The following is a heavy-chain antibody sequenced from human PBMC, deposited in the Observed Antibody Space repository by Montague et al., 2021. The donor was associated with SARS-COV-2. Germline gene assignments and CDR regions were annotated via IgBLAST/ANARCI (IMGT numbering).Heavy chain of an antibody. CDR2: IHTSGST. Sequence: SETLSPTRTVSGGSISSYYWSWIRQSAGKGLEWIGRIHTSGSTDXNPSLNSRVTMSVDTSKNQFSLKLSSVTAADTAVYYCASGKYYDFWSGYYSHDYVSGMDVWGQGTTVTVSS. V-gene: IGHV4-4*07. J-gene: IGHJ6*02. CDR1: GGSISSYY. D-gene: IGHD3-3*01. CDR3: ASGKYYDFWSGYYSHDYVSGMDV.